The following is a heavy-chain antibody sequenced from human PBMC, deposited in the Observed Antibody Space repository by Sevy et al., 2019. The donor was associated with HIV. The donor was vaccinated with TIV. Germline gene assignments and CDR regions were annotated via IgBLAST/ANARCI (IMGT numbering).Heavy chain of an antibody. Sequence: GGSLRLSCAASGFTFSTYAMTWVRQAPGKGLEWVSGIGSGGDAYYPGSVKGRFTISRENAKNSLYLQMNSLRAGDTAVYYCARSGGYSDYGMDVWGQGTTVTVSS. V-gene: IGHV3-13*01. D-gene: IGHD5-12*01. CDR3: ARSGGYSDYGMDV. CDR1: GFTFSTYA. J-gene: IGHJ6*02. CDR2: IGSGGDA.